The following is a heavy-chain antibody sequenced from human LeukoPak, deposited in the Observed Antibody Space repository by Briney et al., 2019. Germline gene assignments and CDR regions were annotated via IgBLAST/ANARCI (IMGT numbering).Heavy chain of an antibody. CDR2: SRSDGSST. CDR1: GFTVSSYW. CDR3: ARLRWDWGFDY. J-gene: IGHJ4*02. Sequence: PGGSLRLSCAASGFTVSSYWMHWVRQAPGKGLVWVSRSRSDGSSTSYAESVKGRFTISRDNSKNTLYLEMNRLRVEDTAVYYCARLRWDWGFDYWGQGTLVTVSS. D-gene: IGHD3/OR15-3a*01. V-gene: IGHV3-74*01.